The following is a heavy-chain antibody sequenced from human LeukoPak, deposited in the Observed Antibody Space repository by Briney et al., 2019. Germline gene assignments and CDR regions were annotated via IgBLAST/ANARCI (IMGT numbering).Heavy chain of an antibody. J-gene: IGHJ4*02. CDR3: ARGWLQSGFDY. V-gene: IGHV6-1*01. CDR1: GDSVSTNSAG. Sequence: SQTLSLTCAISGDSVSTNSAGWNWIRQSPSRGLEWLGRTYYNSNWYKYYAASVKSRITITPDTSKTQFSLQLNSVTPEDTAVYYCARGWLQSGFDYWGQGTLVTVSS. D-gene: IGHD5-24*01. CDR2: TYYNSNWYK.